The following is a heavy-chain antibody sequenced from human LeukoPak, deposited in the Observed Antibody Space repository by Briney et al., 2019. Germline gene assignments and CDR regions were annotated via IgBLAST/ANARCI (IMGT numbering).Heavy chain of an antibody. Sequence: GGSLRLSCAASGFTFSSYAMNWVRQAPGKGLEWVSVLSGSGGSTVYADSVKGRFTISRDNAKNSLYLQMNSLRAEDTAVYYCARGVVVITVDYWGQGTLVTVSS. J-gene: IGHJ4*02. D-gene: IGHD3-22*01. CDR3: ARGVVVITVDY. CDR2: LSGSGGST. V-gene: IGHV3-23*01. CDR1: GFTFSSYA.